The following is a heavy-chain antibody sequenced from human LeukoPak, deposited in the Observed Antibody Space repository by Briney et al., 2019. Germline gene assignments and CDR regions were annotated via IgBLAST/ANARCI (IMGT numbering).Heavy chain of an antibody. Sequence: SETLPLTCTVSGGSISSSSHYWGWIRQPPGKGLEWIGSIYDSGSTYYNPSLKSRVTISVDTSKNQFSLKLTSMTAADTAVYYCARHAWGSSWYYWFDPWGQGTLVTVSS. CDR1: GGSISSSSHY. J-gene: IGHJ5*02. V-gene: IGHV4-39*01. CDR2: IYDSGST. CDR3: ARHAWGSSWYYWFDP. D-gene: IGHD6-13*01.